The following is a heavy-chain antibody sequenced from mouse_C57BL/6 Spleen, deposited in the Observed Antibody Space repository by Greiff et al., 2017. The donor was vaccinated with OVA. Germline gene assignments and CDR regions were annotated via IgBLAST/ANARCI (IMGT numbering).Heavy chain of an antibody. CDR2: IRSKSNNYAT. J-gene: IGHJ3*01. CDR3: VRDYGKGGFAY. Sequence: EVQLVESGGGLVQPKGSLKLSCAASGFSFNTYAMNWVRQAPGKGLEWVARIRSKSNNYATYYADSVKDRFTISRDDSESMLYLQMNNLKTEDTAMYYCVRDYGKGGFAYWGQGTLVTVSA. D-gene: IGHD1-1*01. V-gene: IGHV10-1*01. CDR1: GFSFNTYA.